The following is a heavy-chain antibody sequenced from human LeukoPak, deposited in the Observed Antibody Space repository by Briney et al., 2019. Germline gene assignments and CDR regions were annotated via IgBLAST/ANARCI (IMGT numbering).Heavy chain of an antibody. J-gene: IGHJ4*02. D-gene: IGHD3-10*01. CDR3: AKEAQFSTYYYGSGSVY. Sequence: GGSLRLSCAASGFTFDDYAMHWVRQAPGKGLEWVSGISWNSGSIGYADSVKGRFTISRDNAKNSLYLQMNSLRAEDTALYYCAKEAQFSTYYYGSGSVYWGQGTLVTVSS. CDR2: ISWNSGSI. CDR1: GFTFDDYA. V-gene: IGHV3-9*01.